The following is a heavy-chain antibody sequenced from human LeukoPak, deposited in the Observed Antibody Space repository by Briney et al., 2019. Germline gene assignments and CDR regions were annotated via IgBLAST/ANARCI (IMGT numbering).Heavy chain of an antibody. CDR3: ARAIDSSGSYYFDY. Sequence: PSETLSLTCTVSGGSISSSSYYWGWIRQPPGKGLEWIGYIYYSGSTYYNPSLKSRVTISVDTSKNQFSLKLSSVTAADTAVYYCARAIDSSGSYYFDYWGQGTLVTVSS. V-gene: IGHV4-31*03. J-gene: IGHJ4*02. D-gene: IGHD3-22*01. CDR2: IYYSGST. CDR1: GGSISSSSYY.